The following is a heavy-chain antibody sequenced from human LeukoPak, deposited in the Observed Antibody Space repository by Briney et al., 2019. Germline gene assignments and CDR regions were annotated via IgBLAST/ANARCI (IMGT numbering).Heavy chain of an antibody. Sequence: QPGGSLRLSCATSGFIFSNYWMSWVRQAPGKGLEWVANIKQDGSETYYVDSVKGRFSISRDSSKNILYLQMNSLRAEDTAVYYCAKDRCSNGIGCYYYLDVWGKGTTVTISS. V-gene: IGHV3-7*01. CDR3: AKDRCSNGIGCYYYLDV. D-gene: IGHD2-8*01. CDR2: IKQDGSET. J-gene: IGHJ6*03. CDR1: GFIFSNYW.